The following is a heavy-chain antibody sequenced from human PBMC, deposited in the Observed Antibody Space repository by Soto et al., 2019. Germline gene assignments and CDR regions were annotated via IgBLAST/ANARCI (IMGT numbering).Heavy chain of an antibody. CDR2: ISAYNGNT. D-gene: IGHD3-9*01. CDR1: GYTFTNYG. CDR3: ARKGTGYPTDH. V-gene: IGHV1-18*01. Sequence: QVQLVQSGAEVKKPGASVKVSCKASGYTFTNYGITWMRQAPDQGLEWMGWISAYNGNTYYAQKFQGRLTMTTDASTNTAYMDLRSLRSDDTAVYYCARKGTGYPTDHWGQGTLVTVSS. J-gene: IGHJ5*02.